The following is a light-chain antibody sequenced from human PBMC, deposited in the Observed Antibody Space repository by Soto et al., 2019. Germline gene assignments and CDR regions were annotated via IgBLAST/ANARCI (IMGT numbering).Light chain of an antibody. CDR3: KSYAGSTTYV. Sequence: QSVLTQPPSASGSPGQSVTISCTGTKNDIGFYDFVSWYQHHPGKAPRLIIYEVVQRPSGVPDRFSGSKPGNTASLTVSGLQAADEADYFCKSYAGSTTYVFGSGTRSPS. J-gene: IGLJ1*01. CDR2: EVV. V-gene: IGLV2-8*01. CDR1: KNDIGFYDF.